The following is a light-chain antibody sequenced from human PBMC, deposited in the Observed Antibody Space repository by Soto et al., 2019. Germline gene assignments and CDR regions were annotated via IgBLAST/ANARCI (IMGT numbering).Light chain of an antibody. CDR1: NIASRG. V-gene: IGLV3-21*02. J-gene: IGLJ3*02. Sequence: SYELTQPPSVSAAPGQTARITCGGDNIASRGVHWYQQKPGRAPVLVVYHDSGRPSGIPERFSGSNSGNTATLTISGVEAGDEADYYCQVWDSYSDHPNWVFGGGTKLTVL. CDR3: QVWDSYSDHPNWV. CDR2: HDS.